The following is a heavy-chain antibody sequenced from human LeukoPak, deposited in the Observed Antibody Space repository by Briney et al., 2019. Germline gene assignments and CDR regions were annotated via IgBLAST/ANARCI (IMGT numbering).Heavy chain of an antibody. CDR3: ARVPIAAAGRVGFDY. V-gene: IGHV3-20*04. D-gene: IGHD6-13*01. Sequence: GGSLRLSCAASGFTFDDYGMSWVRQAPGKGLEWVSGINWNGGSTGYADSVKGRFTISRDNAKNSLYLQMNSLRAEDTALYYCARVPIAAAGRVGFDYWGQGTLVTVSS. J-gene: IGHJ4*02. CDR1: GFTFDDYG. CDR2: INWNGGST.